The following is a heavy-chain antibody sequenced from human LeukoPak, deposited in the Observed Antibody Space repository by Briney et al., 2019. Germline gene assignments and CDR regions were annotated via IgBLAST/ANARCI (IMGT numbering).Heavy chain of an antibody. Sequence: PGRSLRLSCAASGFTFSSYAMHWVRQAPGKGLEWVAVISYDGSNKYYADSVKGRFTISRDNAKNSLYLRMSNLRAEDTAVYFCARGGGLDVWGQGATVTVSS. CDR3: ARGGGLDV. V-gene: IGHV3-30-3*01. CDR1: GFTFSSYA. CDR2: ISYDGSNK. J-gene: IGHJ6*02. D-gene: IGHD3-16*01.